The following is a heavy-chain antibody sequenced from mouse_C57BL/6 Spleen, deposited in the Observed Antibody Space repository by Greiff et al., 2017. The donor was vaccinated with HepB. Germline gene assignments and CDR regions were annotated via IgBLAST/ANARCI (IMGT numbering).Heavy chain of an antibody. J-gene: IGHJ4*01. V-gene: IGHV1-69*01. D-gene: IGHD1-1*01. CDR3: ARYYGSSFPMDY. CDR1: GYTFTSYW. Sequence: QVQLQQPGAELVMPGASVKLSCKASGYTFTSYWMHWVKQRPGQGLEWIGEIDPSDSYTNYNSKFKGKSTLTVDKSSSTAYMQLSSLTSEDSAVYYCARYYGSSFPMDYWGQGTSVTVSS. CDR2: IDPSDSYT.